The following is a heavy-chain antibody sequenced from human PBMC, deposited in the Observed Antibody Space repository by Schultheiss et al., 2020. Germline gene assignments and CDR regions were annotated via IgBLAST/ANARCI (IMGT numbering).Heavy chain of an antibody. CDR1: GYTLSELS. J-gene: IGHJ6*04. CDR2: INPSGGST. D-gene: IGHD3-10*01. V-gene: IGHV1-46*01. CDR3: ARSPLPPYYGSGSYYYYYYGMDV. Sequence: ASVKVSCKVSGYTLSELSIHWVRQAPGQGLEWMGIINPSGGSTSYAQKFQGRVTMTRDTSISTAYMELSRLRSDDTAVYYCARSPLPPYYGSGSYYYYYYGMDVWGKGTTVTVSS.